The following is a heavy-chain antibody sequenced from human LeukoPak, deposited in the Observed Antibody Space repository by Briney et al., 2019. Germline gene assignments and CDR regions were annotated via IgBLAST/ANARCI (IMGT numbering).Heavy chain of an antibody. J-gene: IGHJ4*02. D-gene: IGHD3-10*01. Sequence: PGGSLRLSCAASGFTFSNYEMNWVRQAPGEGLEWISYISTSGSSVNYADSVKGRFSISRDNAKNSLYLQMNSLRAEDTAVYYCARGGSGLIDYWGQGTLVTVSS. CDR1: GFTFSNYE. CDR2: ISTSGSSV. CDR3: ARGGSGLIDY. V-gene: IGHV3-48*03.